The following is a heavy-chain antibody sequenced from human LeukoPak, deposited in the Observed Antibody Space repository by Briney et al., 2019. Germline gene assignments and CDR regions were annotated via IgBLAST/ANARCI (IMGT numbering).Heavy chain of an antibody. Sequence: SETLSLTCTVSGGSISSYYWRWIRQPAGKGLEWIGRIYTSGSTNYNPSLKSRVTMSVDTSKNQYSLKLSSVTAADTAVYYCARDGGPIIAAAGTGWFDPWGQGTLVTVSS. CDR3: ARDGGPIIAAAGTGWFDP. J-gene: IGHJ5*02. V-gene: IGHV4-4*07. CDR2: IYTSGST. CDR1: GGSISSYY. D-gene: IGHD6-13*01.